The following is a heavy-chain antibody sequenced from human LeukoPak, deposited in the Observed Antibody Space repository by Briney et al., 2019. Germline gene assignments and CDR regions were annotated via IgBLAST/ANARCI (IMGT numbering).Heavy chain of an antibody. D-gene: IGHD6-13*01. CDR2: VYHVGTT. J-gene: IGHJ3*02. Sequence: PSETLSLTCTVSGGSLSSGYFWGWIRQPPGKGLEWVGVYHVGTTDYNPSLKSRVTISVDRSKNQMSLKLSSVTAADTAVYYCARCLGVLICSSWYPDAFDIWGQGTMVTVSS. V-gene: IGHV4-38-2*02. CDR3: ARCLGVLICSSWYPDAFDI. CDR1: GGSLSSGYF.